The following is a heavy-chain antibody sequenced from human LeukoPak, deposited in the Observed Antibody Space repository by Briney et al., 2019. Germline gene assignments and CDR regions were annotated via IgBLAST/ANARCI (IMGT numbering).Heavy chain of an antibody. J-gene: IGHJ4*02. CDR3: ARKGGHFDY. CDR2: IYYNGST. D-gene: IGHD2-15*01. CDR1: GGSISYYY. V-gene: IGHV4-59*01. Sequence: SETLSLTCTVSGGSISYYYWSWIRQSPGKGLEWIGYIYYNGSTNYNPSLKSRVTISVDMSKNQFSLKVTSVTAAGTAIYYCARKGGHFDYWGQGTLVTVSS.